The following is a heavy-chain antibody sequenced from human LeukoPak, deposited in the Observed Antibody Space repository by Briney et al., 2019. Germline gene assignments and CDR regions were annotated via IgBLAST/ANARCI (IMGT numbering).Heavy chain of an antibody. D-gene: IGHD6-13*01. J-gene: IGHJ3*02. CDR2: MYSGGNT. V-gene: IGHV3-53*01. Sequence: GGSLRLSCAASGFTVSSNYMTWVRQAPGKGLEWLSVMYSGGNTYYAASVEGRFTISRDNSKNTLYLQMNSLRAEDTAVYYCAKDHPQSDWIAAAGYFDDAFDIWGQGTMVTVSS. CDR3: AKDHPQSDWIAAAGYFDDAFDI. CDR1: GFTVSSNY.